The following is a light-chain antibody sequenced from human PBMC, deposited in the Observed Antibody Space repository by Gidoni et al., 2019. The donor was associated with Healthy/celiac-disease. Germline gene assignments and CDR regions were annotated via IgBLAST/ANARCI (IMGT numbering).Light chain of an antibody. J-gene: IGKJ5*01. CDR2: DAS. CDR1: QDISNY. CDR3: QQYDNLLSIT. Sequence: TITCQASQDISNYLKWYQQKPWKAPKLLIYDASNLETGVPSRFSGSGSGTDFTFTISSLQPEDIATYYCQQYDNLLSITFGQGTRLEIK. V-gene: IGKV1-33*01.